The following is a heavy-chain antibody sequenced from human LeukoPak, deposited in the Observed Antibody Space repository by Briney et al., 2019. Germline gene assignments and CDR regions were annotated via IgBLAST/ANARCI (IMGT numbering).Heavy chain of an antibody. Sequence: PGGSLRLSCAASGFTFSSYEMNWVRQAPGKGLEWVSYISSSGSTIYYADSVKGRFAISRDNAKNSLYLQMNSLRAEDTAVYYCARDGDVQYYFDYWGQGTLVTVSS. CDR1: GFTFSSYE. J-gene: IGHJ4*02. V-gene: IGHV3-48*03. CDR2: ISSSGSTI. D-gene: IGHD7-27*01. CDR3: ARDGDVQYYFDY.